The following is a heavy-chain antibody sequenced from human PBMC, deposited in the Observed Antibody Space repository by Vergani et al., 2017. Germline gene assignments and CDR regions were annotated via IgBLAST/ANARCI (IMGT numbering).Heavy chain of an antibody. V-gene: IGHV3-21*01. CDR1: GFTFSSYS. J-gene: IGHJ6*03. Sequence: EVQLVESGGGLVQPGGSLRLSCAASGFTFSSYSMNWVRQAPGKGLEWVSSISSSSSYIYYADSVKGRFTISRDNSKNTLYLQMNSLRAEDTAVYYCAKEGIAAAGKYYYYYMDVWGKGTTVTVSS. CDR3: AKEGIAAAGKYYYYYMDV. CDR2: ISSSSSYI. D-gene: IGHD6-13*01.